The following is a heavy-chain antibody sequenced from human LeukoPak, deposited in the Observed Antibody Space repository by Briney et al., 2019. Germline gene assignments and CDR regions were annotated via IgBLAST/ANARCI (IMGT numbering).Heavy chain of an antibody. Sequence: SVKVSCKASGYTFTSYAMHWVRQAPGQRLEWMGGIIPIFGTANYAQKFQGRVTITTDESTSTAYMELSSLRSEDTAVYYCARGNNWNDGPFDYWGQGTLVTVSS. CDR2: IIPIFGTA. CDR1: GYTFTSYA. J-gene: IGHJ4*02. V-gene: IGHV1-69*05. CDR3: ARGNNWNDGPFDY. D-gene: IGHD1-1*01.